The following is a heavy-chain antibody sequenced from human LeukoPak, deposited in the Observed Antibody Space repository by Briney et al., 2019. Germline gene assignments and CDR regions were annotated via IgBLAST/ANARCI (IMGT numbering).Heavy chain of an antibody. CDR1: GFTFSEYY. V-gene: IGHV3-11*04. D-gene: IGHD3-16*01. CDR2: ISTSGSTI. J-gene: IGHJ4*02. Sequence: GGSLRLSCAASGFTFSEYYMSWIRQAPGKGLEWVSYISTSGSTINYADSVKGRFTISRDNAKNSLYLQMNSLRAEDTAVYYCARDATRGGDFDYWGQGTLVTVSS. CDR3: ARDATRGGDFDY.